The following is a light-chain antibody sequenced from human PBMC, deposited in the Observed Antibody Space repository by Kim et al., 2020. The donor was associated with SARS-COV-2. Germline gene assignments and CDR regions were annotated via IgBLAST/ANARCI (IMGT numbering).Light chain of an antibody. CDR3: GTWDSSLAAWV. CDR1: TSNVGNNY. V-gene: IGLV1-51*01. J-gene: IGLJ3*02. Sequence: QSVLTQPPSVSAAPGQRVTISCSGSTSNVGNNYVSWYQQLPGTAPKLLIYDGNKRPSGIPDRFSGSKSGTSATLGITGLQTGDEAEYYCGTWDSSLAAWVFGGGTQLTVL. CDR2: DGN.